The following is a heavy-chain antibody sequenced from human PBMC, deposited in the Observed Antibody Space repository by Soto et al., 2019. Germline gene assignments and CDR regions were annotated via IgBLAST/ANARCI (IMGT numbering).Heavy chain of an antibody. D-gene: IGHD5-12*01. CDR1: GYTFTSYD. CDR3: ARALGYSGYAGMDV. Sequence: ASVKVSCKASGYTFTSYDTNWARHSPGQGLEWMGWISPDNGNTNYAQKLQGRVTMTTDTSTSTAYMELRSLRSDDTAVYYCARALGYSGYAGMDVWGQGTTVTVSS. V-gene: IGHV1-18*04. J-gene: IGHJ6*02. CDR2: ISPDNGNT.